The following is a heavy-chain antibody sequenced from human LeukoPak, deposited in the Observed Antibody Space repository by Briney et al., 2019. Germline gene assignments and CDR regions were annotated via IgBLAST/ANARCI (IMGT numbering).Heavy chain of an antibody. CDR3: ARDRCSSTSCFHPAYYYYYMDV. CDR1: GGTFSSYA. J-gene: IGHJ6*03. D-gene: IGHD2-2*01. V-gene: IGHV1-69*13. Sequence: ASVKVSCKASGGTFSSYAISWVRQAPGQGLEWMGGIIPIFGTANYAQKFQGRVTITADESTSTAYMELSSLRSEDTAVYYCARDRCSSTSCFHPAYYYYYMDVWGKGTTVTVSS. CDR2: IIPIFGTA.